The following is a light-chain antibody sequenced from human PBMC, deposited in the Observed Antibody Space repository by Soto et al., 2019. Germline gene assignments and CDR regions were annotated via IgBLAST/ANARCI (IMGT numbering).Light chain of an antibody. CDR3: QQYNSYWT. Sequence: DIQMTQSPSTLSASVGDRVTITCRASQSISSWLAWYQQTPCKAPKLLIYKASSVEIGFPSRFSSSGSGTELTLTINSLQPDDFATYDCQQYNSYWTFGQGTKVEIK. CDR1: QSISSW. V-gene: IGKV1-5*03. CDR2: KAS. J-gene: IGKJ1*01.